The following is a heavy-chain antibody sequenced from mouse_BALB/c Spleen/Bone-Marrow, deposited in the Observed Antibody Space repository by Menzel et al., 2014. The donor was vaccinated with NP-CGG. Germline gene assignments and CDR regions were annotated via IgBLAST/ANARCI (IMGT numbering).Heavy chain of an antibody. CDR3: ARGGVRGGYWYFDV. CDR1: GYTFSSYW. CDR2: ILPGSGST. Sequence: VHLVESGAELMKPGASVKISCKATGYTFSSYWIEWVKQRPGHGLEWIGEILPGSGSTSYNEKFKGKATFTADTSSNTAYMQLSSLTSEVSAGYYGARGGVRGGYWYFDVWGAGTTVTVSS. J-gene: IGHJ1*01. V-gene: IGHV1-9*01.